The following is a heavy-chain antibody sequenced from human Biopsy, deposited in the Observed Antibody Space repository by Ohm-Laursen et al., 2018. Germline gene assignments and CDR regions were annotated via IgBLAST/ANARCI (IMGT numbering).Heavy chain of an antibody. Sequence: SVKVSCKCSGYAVNDYFLHWLRQAPGQGPEWMGWISPNSGGTNYAQKFQGRVTMTTDTSTSTVYLELRRLISDDTAVYYCARDIMNRIAGLVARSDVFDVWGQGTLVTVSS. J-gene: IGHJ3*01. CDR1: GYAVNDYF. CDR2: ISPNSGGT. V-gene: IGHV1-2*02. CDR3: ARDIMNRIAGLVARSDVFDV. D-gene: IGHD3-16*01.